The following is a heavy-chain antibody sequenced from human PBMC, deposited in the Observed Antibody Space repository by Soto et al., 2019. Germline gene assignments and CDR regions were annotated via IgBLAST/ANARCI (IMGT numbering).Heavy chain of an antibody. CDR3: ARGLYNPSDY. CDR1: GFTFTRYG. J-gene: IGHJ4*01. CDR2: ISAGNGNT. V-gene: IGHV1-3*01. D-gene: IGHD1-20*01. Sequence: ASVKFSGKASGFTFTRYGISWVRQAPGQGLEWMGWISAGNGNTKYSQKFQGRVTITRDTSASTAYMELSSLRSEDTAVYYCARGLYNPSDYWG.